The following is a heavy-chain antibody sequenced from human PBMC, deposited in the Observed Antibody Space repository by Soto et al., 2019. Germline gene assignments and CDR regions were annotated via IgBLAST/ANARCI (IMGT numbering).Heavy chain of an antibody. V-gene: IGHV3-30-3*01. J-gene: IGHJ4*02. CDR2: ISYDGSNK. D-gene: IGHD2-2*01. Sequence: PWASLRLSCAASGFTFSSYAINWVCQAPGKGLEWVALISYDGSNKYYADSVKGRFTNSRDSSKNTLYLQMNSLRAADTAVYYCGRCSSTSCHSASDYWAQGTLATGS. CDR3: GRCSSTSCHSASDY. CDR1: GFTFSSYA.